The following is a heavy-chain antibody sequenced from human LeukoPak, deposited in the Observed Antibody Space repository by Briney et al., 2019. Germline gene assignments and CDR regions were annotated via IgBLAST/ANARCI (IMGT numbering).Heavy chain of an antibody. CDR3: ARTVGATLALDY. CDR2: INPNSGGT. Sequence: ASVKVSCKASGYTFTGYYMHWVRQAPGQGLEWMGWINPNSGGTNYAQKFQGRVTMTRDTSTSTVYMELSSLRSEDTAVYYCARTVGATLALDYWGQGTLVTVSS. V-gene: IGHV1-2*02. D-gene: IGHD1-26*01. J-gene: IGHJ4*02. CDR1: GYTFTGYY.